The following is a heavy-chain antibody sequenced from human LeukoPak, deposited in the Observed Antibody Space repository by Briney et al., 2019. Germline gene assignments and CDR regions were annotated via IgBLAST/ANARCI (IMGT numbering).Heavy chain of an antibody. V-gene: IGHV4-39*01. Sequence: PSETLRLTCTVSGGSITSSSYHWGCIRQPPGKGLEWIAIIDYSGSTHYNPSLKSRVTISVDTSKNQFSLKLSSVTAADTAVYYCARHHRRDSSGWGARWFDPWGQGTLVTVSS. D-gene: IGHD6-19*01. CDR2: IDYSGST. CDR3: ARHHRRDSSGWGARWFDP. J-gene: IGHJ5*02. CDR1: GGSITSSSYH.